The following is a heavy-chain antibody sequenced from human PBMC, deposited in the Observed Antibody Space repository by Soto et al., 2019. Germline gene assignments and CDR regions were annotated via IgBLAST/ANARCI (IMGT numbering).Heavy chain of an antibody. CDR3: AKDTAVSGTFVVTFDS. CDR1: GFTFRSYA. D-gene: IGHD6-19*01. J-gene: IGHJ4*02. CDR2: ISGSGGSP. V-gene: IGHV3-23*04. Sequence: EVKLVESGGGLVQPGGSLRLSCAASGFTFRSYAMSWVRQAPGKGLEWVSSISGSGGSPFYVDSVKGRFTISRDNSKSTLHMQMNSLRADDTAIYYCAKDTAVSGTFVVTFDSWGQGSLVTVSS.